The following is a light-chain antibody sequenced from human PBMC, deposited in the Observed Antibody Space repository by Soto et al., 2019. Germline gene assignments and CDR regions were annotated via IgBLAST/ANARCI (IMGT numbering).Light chain of an antibody. CDR2: QTS. CDR3: HRYGSTPYI. V-gene: IGKV3-20*01. J-gene: IGKJ2*01. CDR1: QSIAWNT. Sequence: IVLTQSPGTMSLSPGERVSLSCRASQSIAWNTLAWFQQKPGQAPRLLIYQTSARAAGIPDRFSGSGSGTDFTLAISRLEPEDFAVFYCHRYGSTPYIFGQGTKLELK.